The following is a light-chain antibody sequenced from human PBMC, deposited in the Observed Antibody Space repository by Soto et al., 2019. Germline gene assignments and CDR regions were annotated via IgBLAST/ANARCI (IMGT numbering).Light chain of an antibody. CDR1: QSVTGD. V-gene: IGKV3-15*01. CDR3: QQYEKWPWT. Sequence: EIVMTQSPATLSVSPGESATLSCWASQSVTGDLAWYQQQPGQAPRLFIYRASTRATGIPARFSGSGSGTEFTLTISSLQSEDFAVYYCQQYEKWPWTFGQGTKV. J-gene: IGKJ1*01. CDR2: RAS.